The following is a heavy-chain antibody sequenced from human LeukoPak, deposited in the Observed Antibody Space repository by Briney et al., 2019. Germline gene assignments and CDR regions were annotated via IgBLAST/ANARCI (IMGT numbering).Heavy chain of an antibody. J-gene: IGHJ4*02. CDR2: ITPSGGTT. D-gene: IGHD1-1*01. CDR1: RFTFSSYV. Sequence: PGGSLRLSCAASRFTFSSYVMSWFRQAPGKGLEWVSSITPSGGTTYYADSVKGRFTISRDNSKNTLHLQMSSLRVEDTASYYYATRGTTATEYNKHWRQGRMVSDPS. V-gene: IGHV3-23*01. CDR3: ATRGTTATEYNKH.